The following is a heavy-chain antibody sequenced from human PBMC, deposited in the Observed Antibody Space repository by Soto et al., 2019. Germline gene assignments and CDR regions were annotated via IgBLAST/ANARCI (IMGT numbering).Heavy chain of an antibody. CDR2: ISAYNGNT. CDR3: ARAGHCSTTSCNNGFDH. D-gene: IGHD2-2*01. J-gene: IGHJ5*02. CDR1: GYSFTSHG. V-gene: IGHV1-18*01. Sequence: QAQLVQSGSEVKKPGASVKVSCKASGYSFTSHGISWVRQAPGQGLEWMAWISAYNGNTDHAQKLQGRVTLTTDPSTSTAYMELRSLRSDDTAVYYCARAGHCSTTSCNNGFDHWGQGTLVTVAS.